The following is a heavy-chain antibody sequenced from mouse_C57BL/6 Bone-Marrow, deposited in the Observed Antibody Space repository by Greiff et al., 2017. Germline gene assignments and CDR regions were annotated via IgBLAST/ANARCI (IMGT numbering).Heavy chain of an antibody. CDR3: AYYSNYGAMDY. J-gene: IGHJ4*01. CDR1: GYAFSSSW. CDR2: IYPGDGDT. V-gene: IGHV1-82*01. D-gene: IGHD2-5*01. Sequence: QVQLQQSGPELVKPGASVKISCKASGYAFSSSWMNWVKQRPGKGLEWIGRIYPGDGDTNYNGKFKGKATLTAAKSSSTAYMQLSSLTSEDSAVYFCAYYSNYGAMDYWGQGTSVTVSS.